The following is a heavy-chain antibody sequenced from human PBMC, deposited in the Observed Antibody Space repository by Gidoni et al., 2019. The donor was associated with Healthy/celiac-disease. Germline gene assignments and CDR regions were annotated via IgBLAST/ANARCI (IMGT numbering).Heavy chain of an antibody. CDR3: TRRGYCSGGSCYGDWFDP. CDR2: IRSKANSYAT. J-gene: IGHJ5*02. CDR1: GFTFSGSA. D-gene: IGHD2-15*01. V-gene: IGHV3-73*02. Sequence: EVQLVESGGGLVQPGGSLKLSCAASGFTFSGSAMHWVRQASGKGLEWVGRIRSKANSYATAYAASVKGRFTISRDDSKNTAYLQMNSLKTEDTAVYYCTRRGYCSGGSCYGDWFDPWGQGTLVTVSS.